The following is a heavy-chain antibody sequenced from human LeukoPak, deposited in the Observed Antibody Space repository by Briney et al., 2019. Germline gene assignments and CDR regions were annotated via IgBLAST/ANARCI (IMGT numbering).Heavy chain of an antibody. Sequence: GGSLRLSCAASGFTFSNYGMHWVRQALGEGLEWVALIRNDGINKHYADSVQGRFTISRDNSKNTLYLQMNSLRPEDTAVYYCAKDVSGQAYWGQGTLVTVSS. V-gene: IGHV3-30*02. CDR2: IRNDGINK. CDR1: GFTFSNYG. D-gene: IGHD3-3*01. J-gene: IGHJ4*02. CDR3: AKDVSGQAY.